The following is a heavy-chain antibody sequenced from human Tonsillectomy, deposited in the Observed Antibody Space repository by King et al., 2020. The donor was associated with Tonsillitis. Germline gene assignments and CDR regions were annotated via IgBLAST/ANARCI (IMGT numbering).Heavy chain of an antibody. J-gene: IGHJ1*01. CDR3: ARVLEVAGTKYFQH. Sequence: QLQESGPGLVKPSETLSLTCTVSGYSISSAYYWGWIRQPPGKGLEWIGSIYHSGSTYYDPSLKSRVTISLDTSKNLFSLRLNSVTAADTAVYYCARVLEVAGTKYFQHGGQGTLVIVSS. CDR1: GYSISSAYY. V-gene: IGHV4-38-2*02. D-gene: IGHD6-19*01. CDR2: IYHSGST.